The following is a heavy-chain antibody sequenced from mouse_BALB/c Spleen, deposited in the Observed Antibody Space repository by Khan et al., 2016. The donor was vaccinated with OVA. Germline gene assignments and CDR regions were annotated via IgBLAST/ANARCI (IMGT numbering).Heavy chain of an antibody. V-gene: IGHV1S134*01. Sequence: VQLKQPGAELGRPGSSVKLSCKTSGNTFTSYGIKWVKQRPGQGLEWIGYIYPGNGYTEYNEKFQGKAILTSDTSSSTAYMHLRSLTFEDSAIYFCTTADEGYYFDYWGQGTTLTVSS. CDR3: TTADEGYYFDY. CDR2: IYPGNGYT. J-gene: IGHJ2*01. CDR1: GNTFTSYG.